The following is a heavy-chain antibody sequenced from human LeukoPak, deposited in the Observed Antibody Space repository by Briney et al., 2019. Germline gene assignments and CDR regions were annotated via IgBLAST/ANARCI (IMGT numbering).Heavy chain of an antibody. CDR3: ARAVMVAVAGGRFDY. Sequence: SETLSLTCAVSSGSISNGGYYWVWIRQPPGEGLEWIGSIYYSGTSYYNPSLTSRVTISVDTSKNQFSLKLSSVTAADTAVYYCARAVMVAVAGGRFDYWGQGTLVTVSS. CDR2: IYYSGTS. J-gene: IGHJ4*02. D-gene: IGHD6-19*01. CDR1: SGSISNGGYY. V-gene: IGHV4-39*07.